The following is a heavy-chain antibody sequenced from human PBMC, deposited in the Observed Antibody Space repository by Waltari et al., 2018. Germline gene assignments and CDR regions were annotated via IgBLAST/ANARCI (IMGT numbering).Heavy chain of an antibody. CDR2: IIPIFGTA. Sequence: QVQLVQSGAEVKKPGSSVKVSCKASGGTFSSYAISWVRQAPGQGLEWMGGIIPIFGTANYTQKFQGRVTITADESTSTAYMELSSLRSEDTAVYYCARDQSDYGYVGSLYYFDYWGQGTLVTVSS. CDR1: GGTFSSYA. J-gene: IGHJ4*02. D-gene: IGHD4-17*01. CDR3: ARDQSDYGYVGSLYYFDY. V-gene: IGHV1-69*13.